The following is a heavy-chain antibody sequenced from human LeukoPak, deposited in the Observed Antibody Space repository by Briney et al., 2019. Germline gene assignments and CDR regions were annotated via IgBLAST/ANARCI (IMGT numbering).Heavy chain of an antibody. CDR1: GASVNDYF. V-gene: IGHV4-59*08. CDR2: IYYTGIT. Sequence: PSETLSLSCSVSGASVNDYFWSWIRQPPGKGLEWIGYIYYTGITNYNPSLKNRVTISVDRSKNQFSLILNSVTAADTAMYYCAGLHFAAAEEFGPWGPGALVTVSS. J-gene: IGHJ5*02. D-gene: IGHD6-25*01. CDR3: AGLHFAAAEEFGP.